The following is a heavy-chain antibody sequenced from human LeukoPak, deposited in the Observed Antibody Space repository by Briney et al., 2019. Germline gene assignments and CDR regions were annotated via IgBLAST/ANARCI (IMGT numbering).Heavy chain of an antibody. CDR2: INTDGTVT. CDR1: GLTFSKYW. Sequence: GGSLRLSCAASGLTFSKYWMLWVRQAPGKGLESVSRINTDGTVTTYADSVKGRFTVSRDNADSTMFLQMTSVRDEDTAVYYCATKRWLAPPPDSWGQGTPVTVSS. J-gene: IGHJ4*02. V-gene: IGHV3-74*01. CDR3: ATKRWLAPPPDS. D-gene: IGHD6-19*01.